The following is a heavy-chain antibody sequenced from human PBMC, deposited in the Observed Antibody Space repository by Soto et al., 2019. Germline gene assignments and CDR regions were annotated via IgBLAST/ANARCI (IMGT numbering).Heavy chain of an antibody. CDR3: AKDPFASVAGLNYTDS. J-gene: IGHJ4*02. D-gene: IGHD6-19*01. CDR1: GFTFSDHG. V-gene: IGHV3-30*18. CDR2: ISSDGRYE. Sequence: PGGSLRLSCAASGFTFSDHGMHWVRQAPGKGLEWVAVISSDGRYESYADSLKGPFTIFRDNSKNTLYLQMRRLLIEDTAIYYCAKDPFASVAGLNYTDSWGKGTLVTVSS.